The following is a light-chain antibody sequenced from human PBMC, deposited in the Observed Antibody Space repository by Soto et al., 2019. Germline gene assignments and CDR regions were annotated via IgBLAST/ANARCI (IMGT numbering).Light chain of an antibody. V-gene: IGKV3-20*01. CDR2: GAS. Sequence: EIVLTQSPGTLSFSPGERATLCCRASQSVTSNYLAWFQQKPGQAPRLLISGASSRATGIPDRFSGSGSGTDFTLTISRLEPEDFAVYYCQQYGSSPYTFGQGTKLEIK. CDR1: QSVTSNY. J-gene: IGKJ2*01. CDR3: QQYGSSPYT.